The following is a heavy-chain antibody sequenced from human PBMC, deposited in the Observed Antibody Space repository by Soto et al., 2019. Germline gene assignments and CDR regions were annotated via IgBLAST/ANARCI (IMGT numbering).Heavy chain of an antibody. CDR1: GGSFSGYY. J-gene: IGHJ4*02. D-gene: IGHD2-15*01. CDR3: ARGLPSCSGGSCSFDY. CDR2: INHSGST. Sequence: SETLSLTCAVYGGSFSGYYWSWIRQPPGKGLEWIGEINHSGSTNYNPSLKSRVTISVDTSKNQFSLKLSSVTAADTAVYYCARGLPSCSGGSCSFDYWGQGTLVTVSS. V-gene: IGHV4-34*01.